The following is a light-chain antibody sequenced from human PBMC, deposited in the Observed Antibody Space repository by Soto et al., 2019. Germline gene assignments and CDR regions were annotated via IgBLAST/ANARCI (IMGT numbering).Light chain of an antibody. CDR1: SSSIGAGYD. V-gene: IGLV1-40*01. J-gene: IGLJ1*01. CDR2: GNS. Sequence: QSVLTQPPSVSGAPGQRVTISCTGSSSSIGAGYDVHWCQQLPGTAPKLLIYGNSNRPSGVPDRFSGSKSGTSASLAITGLQAEDEADYCCQSYDSSLSAFYVFGTGTKVTVL. CDR3: QSYDSSLSAFYV.